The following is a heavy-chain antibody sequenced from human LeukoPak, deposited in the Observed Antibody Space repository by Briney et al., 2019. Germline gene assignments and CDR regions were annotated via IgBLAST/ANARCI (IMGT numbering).Heavy chain of an antibody. J-gene: IGHJ4*02. CDR3: ARASDYYDSSGYYTFFDY. CDR2: IGTAGDT. Sequence: PGGSLRLSCAASGLTFSSYDMHWVRQGTGKGLEWVLAIGTAGDTYYPGSVKGRFTISRENAKNSLYLQMNSLRAGDTAVYYCARASDYYDSSGYYTFFDYWGQGTLVTVSS. D-gene: IGHD3-22*01. CDR1: GLTFSSYD. V-gene: IGHV3-13*01.